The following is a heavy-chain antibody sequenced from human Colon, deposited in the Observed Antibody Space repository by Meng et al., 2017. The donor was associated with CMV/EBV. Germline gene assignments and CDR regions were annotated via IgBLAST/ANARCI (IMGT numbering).Heavy chain of an antibody. CDR2: IYPGDSDT. J-gene: IGHJ6*02. V-gene: IGHV5-51*01. Sequence: GGSLKISCEVSGYSFTTYWIGWVRQMPGKGLEWMGIIYPGDSDTRYSPSFQGQVTISADESISTVYLQWSSLKASDTATYYCARHRSMVRGVNRGMDVWGQGTTVTVSS. CDR3: ARHRSMVRGVNRGMDV. CDR1: GYSFTTYW. D-gene: IGHD3-10*01.